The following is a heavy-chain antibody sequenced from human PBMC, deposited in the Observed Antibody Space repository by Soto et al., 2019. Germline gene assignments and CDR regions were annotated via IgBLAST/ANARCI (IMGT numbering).Heavy chain of an antibody. CDR1: GGTFTSYA. Sequence: QVQLVQSGAEVKKPGSSVKVSCKASGGTFTSYAVSWVRQAPGQGLEWMGVSIPIFGTANYARKFQGRVTITADKSTSTAYMELSSLRSEDTAVYYCATLVGPAARRSSMDVWGQGTTVTVSS. V-gene: IGHV1-69*06. CDR2: SIPIFGTA. D-gene: IGHD2-2*01. CDR3: ATLVGPAARRSSMDV. J-gene: IGHJ6*02.